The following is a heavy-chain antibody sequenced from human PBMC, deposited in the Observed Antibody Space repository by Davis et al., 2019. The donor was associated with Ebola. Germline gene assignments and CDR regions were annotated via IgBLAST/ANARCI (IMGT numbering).Heavy chain of an antibody. V-gene: IGHV3-NL1*01. CDR1: GFTFSSYG. D-gene: IGHD5-18*01. CDR3: AKNTAMIF. CDR2: LRRGGYTT. J-gene: IGHJ4*02. Sequence: GESLKISCAASGFTFSSYGMHWVRQAPGKGLEWVSGLRRGGYTTNYAESVKGRFTISRDNSKNTLYLQMNSLRAEDTAVYYCAKNTAMIFWGQGTLVTVSS.